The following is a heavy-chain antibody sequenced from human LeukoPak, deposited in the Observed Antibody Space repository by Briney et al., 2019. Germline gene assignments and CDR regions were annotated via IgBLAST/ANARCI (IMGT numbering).Heavy chain of an antibody. CDR2: INPNSGGT. CDR1: GYTFSSYG. CDR3: ARDFIGGDYYDSSGPGY. D-gene: IGHD3-22*01. J-gene: IGHJ4*02. V-gene: IGHV1-2*02. Sequence: ASVKVSCKASGYTFSSYGISWARQAPGQGLEWMGWINPNSGGTNYAQKFQGRVTMTRDTSISTAYMELSRLRSDDTAVYYCARDFIGGDYYDSSGPGYWGQGTLVTVSS.